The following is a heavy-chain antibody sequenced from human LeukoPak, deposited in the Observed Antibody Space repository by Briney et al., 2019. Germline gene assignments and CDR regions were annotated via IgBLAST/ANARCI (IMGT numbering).Heavy chain of an antibody. CDR3: ASPFRDWLYWDY. CDR1: GFTFSSYA. J-gene: IGHJ4*02. CDR2: ISGSGGST. D-gene: IGHD3-9*01. V-gene: IGHV3-23*01. Sequence: PGGSLRLSCAASGFTFSSYAMSWVRQAPGKGLEWVSAISGSGGSTYYADSVKGRFTISRDNSKNTLYLQMNSLRAEDTAVYYCASPFRDWLYWDYWGQGTLVIVSS.